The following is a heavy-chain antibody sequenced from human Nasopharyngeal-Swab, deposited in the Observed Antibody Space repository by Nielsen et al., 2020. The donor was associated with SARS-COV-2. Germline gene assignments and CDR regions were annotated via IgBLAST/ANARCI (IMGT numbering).Heavy chain of an antibody. CDR3: ARVGRYCSGGSCRTGYYYYYYMDV. CDR1: GFTFSDYY. J-gene: IGHJ6*03. V-gene: IGHV3-11*01. CDR2: ISSTGAII. Sequence: GESLKISCAASGFTFSDYYMSWIRQAPGKGLEWVSYISSTGAIIYYADSVKGRFTISRDNPKNSLYLQMNSLRAEDTAVYYCARVGRYCSGGSCRTGYYYYYYMDVWGKGTTVTVSS. D-gene: IGHD2-15*01.